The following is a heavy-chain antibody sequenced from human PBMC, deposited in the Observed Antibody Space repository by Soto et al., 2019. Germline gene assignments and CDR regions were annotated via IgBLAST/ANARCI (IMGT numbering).Heavy chain of an antibody. CDR1: GFTFSSYG. CDR2: ISYDGSNK. V-gene: IGHV3-30*03. CDR3: ATRARMPKFDY. D-gene: IGHD2-2*01. J-gene: IGHJ4*02. Sequence: SLRLSCAASGFTFSSYGMHWVRQAPGKGLEWVAVISYDGSNKYYADSVKGRFTISRDNSKNTLYLQMNSLRAEDTAVYYCATRARMPKFDYWGQGTLVTVSS.